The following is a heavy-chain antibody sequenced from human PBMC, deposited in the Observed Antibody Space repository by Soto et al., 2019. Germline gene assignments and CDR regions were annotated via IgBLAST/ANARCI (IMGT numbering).Heavy chain of an antibody. V-gene: IGHV3-30*04. Sequence: SLRLSCAASGFTFFNYAMHWVRQAPGKGLEWVAVILYDGRNKYYADSVKGRFTISRDNAKNTLYLEMNSLRAEDTAVYYCAREYSDILKGHGGRHGLYVWGQGTTVTVYS. CDR3: AREYSDILKGHGGRHGLYV. J-gene: IGHJ6*02. CDR2: ILYDGRNK. CDR1: GFTFFNYA. D-gene: IGHD3-9*01.